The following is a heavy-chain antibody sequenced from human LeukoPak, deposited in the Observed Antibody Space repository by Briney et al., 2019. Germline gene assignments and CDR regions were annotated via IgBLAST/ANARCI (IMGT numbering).Heavy chain of an antibody. CDR3: ARADIVVVPAAIGLWFGESLGPYYGMDV. J-gene: IGHJ6*02. CDR2: ISGSGSDT. Sequence: GGSLRLSCAASGLTFTNYGMTWVRQAPGKGLEWVSSISGSGSDTYYADSVKGRFTISRDNSKNTLYVQMVSLRAEDTAVYYCARADIVVVPAAIGLWFGESLGPYYGMDVWGQGTTVTVSS. CDR1: GLTFTNYG. V-gene: IGHV3-23*01. D-gene: IGHD2-2*01.